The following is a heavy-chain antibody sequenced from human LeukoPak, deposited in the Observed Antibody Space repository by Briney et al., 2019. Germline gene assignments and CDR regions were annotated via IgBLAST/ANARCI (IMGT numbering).Heavy chain of an antibody. J-gene: IGHJ4*02. D-gene: IGHD3-10*01. CDR2: INHSGST. Sequence: KASETLSLTCAVYGGSFSGYYWSWIRQPPGKGLEWIGEINHSGSTNYNPSLKGRVTISVDTSKNQFSLKLSSVTAADTAVYYCARCSYYGSGSYSEGFDYWGQGTLVTVSS. V-gene: IGHV4-34*01. CDR3: ARCSYYGSGSYSEGFDY. CDR1: GGSFSGYY.